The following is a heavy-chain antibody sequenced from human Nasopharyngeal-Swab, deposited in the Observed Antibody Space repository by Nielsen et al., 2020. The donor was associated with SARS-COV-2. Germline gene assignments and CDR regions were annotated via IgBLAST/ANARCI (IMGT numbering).Heavy chain of an antibody. CDR3: ARDIYGDNYYYYYGMDV. J-gene: IGHJ6*02. D-gene: IGHD4/OR15-4a*01. V-gene: IGHV3-7*01. CDR1: GFTFSSYW. Sequence: GGSLRLSCAASGFTFSSYWISWVRQAPGKGLEWVANIKQDGSEKYYVDSVKGRFTISRDNAKNSLYLQMNSLRAEDTAVYYCARDIYGDNYYYYYGMDVWGQGTTVTVSS. CDR2: IKQDGSEK.